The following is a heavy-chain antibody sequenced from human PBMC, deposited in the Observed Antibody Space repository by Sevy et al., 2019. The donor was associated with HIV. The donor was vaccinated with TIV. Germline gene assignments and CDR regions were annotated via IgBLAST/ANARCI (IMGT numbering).Heavy chain of an antibody. J-gene: IGHJ4*02. CDR3: TTDGGVYNYGYSFDY. Sequence: GGSLRLSCAASGFTFSNAWMNWVRQAPGKGLEWVGRIKSKTDGGATDYAAPVKGRFTISRDDSKNTLYLQMNSLKTVETAVYDCTTDGGVYNYGYSFDYWGQGTLVTVSS. CDR1: GFTFSNAW. D-gene: IGHD5-18*01. V-gene: IGHV3-15*07. CDR2: IKSKTDGGAT.